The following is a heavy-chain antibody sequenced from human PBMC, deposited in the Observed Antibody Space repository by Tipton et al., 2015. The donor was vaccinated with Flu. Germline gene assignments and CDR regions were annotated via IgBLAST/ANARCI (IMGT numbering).Heavy chain of an antibody. V-gene: IGHV3-48*03. CDR2: ISSGANSI. Sequence: SLRLSCAASGFTFSSYEMNWVRQAPGKGLEWVSYISSGANSIYYADSVKGRFTISRDNAKNSLYLQMNSLRAEDTAVYYCARDRGRDGNTGWFDYWGQGILVTVSS. J-gene: IGHJ4*02. CDR1: GFTFSSYE. CDR3: ARDRGRDGNTGWFDY. D-gene: IGHD5-24*01.